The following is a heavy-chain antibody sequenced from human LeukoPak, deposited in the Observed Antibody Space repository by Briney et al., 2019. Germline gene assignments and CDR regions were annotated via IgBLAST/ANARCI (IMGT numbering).Heavy chain of an antibody. CDR1: GFTFADFT. V-gene: IGHV3-43*01. CDR3: AELGITMIGGV. D-gene: IGHD3-10*02. CDR2: LTWDGGVT. J-gene: IGHJ6*04. Sequence: PGGSLRLSCAASGFTFADFTMHWVRQVPRKGLEWVSSLTWDGGVTYYADSVKGRFTISRDNAKNSLYLQMNSLRAEDTAVYYCAELGITMIGGVWGKGTTVTISS.